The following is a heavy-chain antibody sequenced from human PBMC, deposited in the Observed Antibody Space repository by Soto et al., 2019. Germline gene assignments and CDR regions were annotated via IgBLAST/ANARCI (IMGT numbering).Heavy chain of an antibody. Sequence: PSETLSLTCAVYGGSFSGYYWNWIRQPPGKGLEWIGDINHDGSTNYSPSFQGHVTISADKSISTAYLQWSSLKASDTAMYYCASRYSSGPVSMDAWGQGTTVTVSS. J-gene: IGHJ6*02. CDR2: INHDGST. CDR1: GGSFSGYY. D-gene: IGHD6-19*01. V-gene: IGHV4-34*01. CDR3: ASRYSSGPVSMDA.